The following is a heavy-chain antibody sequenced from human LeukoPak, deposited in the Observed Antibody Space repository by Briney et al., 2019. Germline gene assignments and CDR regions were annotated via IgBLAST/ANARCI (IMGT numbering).Heavy chain of an antibody. J-gene: IGHJ4*02. CDR2: IDTSSSHI. V-gene: IGHV3-48*01. Sequence: PGGSLRLSCAASGFTFSSYTMNWVRQAPGKGLEWISYIDTSSSHIHYTDSVKGRFTISRDNAKNLLHLQMNSLRAEDTAVYYCVRDWGYDSSGYWQKYFDSWGQGTLVTVSS. D-gene: IGHD3-22*01. CDR3: VRDWGYDSSGYWQKYFDS. CDR1: GFTFSSYT.